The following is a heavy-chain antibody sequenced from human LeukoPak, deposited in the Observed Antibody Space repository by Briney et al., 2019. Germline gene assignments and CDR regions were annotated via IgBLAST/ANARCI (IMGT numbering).Heavy chain of an antibody. CDR2: INHSGST. D-gene: IGHD5-24*01. Sequence: SETLSLTCAVYGGSFSGYYWSWIRQPPGKGLEWIGEINHSGSTNYNPSLKSRVTISVDTSKNQFSLKLSSVTAADTAVYYCSIRRLQGTKGNRPFDYWGQGTLVTVSS. J-gene: IGHJ4*02. V-gene: IGHV4-34*01. CDR1: GGSFSGYY. CDR3: SIRRLQGTKGNRPFDY.